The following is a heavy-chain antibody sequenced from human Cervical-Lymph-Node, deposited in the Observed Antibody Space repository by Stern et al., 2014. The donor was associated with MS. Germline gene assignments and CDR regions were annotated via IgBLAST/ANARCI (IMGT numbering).Heavy chain of an antibody. D-gene: IGHD3-16*01. V-gene: IGHV2-70*01. CDR2: IDCDDDK. Sequence: QITLKESGPALVKPTQTLTLTCTFSGFSLSTSGMCVSWIRQPPGKALEWLALIDCDDDKYYSTSLKTRLTISKDTSKNQVVLTMTNMDPVDTATYYCARTHYVWGSAYGMDVWGQGTTVTVSS. CDR3: ARTHYVWGSAYGMDV. CDR1: GFSLSTSGMC. J-gene: IGHJ6*02.